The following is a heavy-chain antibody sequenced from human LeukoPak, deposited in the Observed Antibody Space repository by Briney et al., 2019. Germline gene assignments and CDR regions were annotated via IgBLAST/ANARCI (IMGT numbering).Heavy chain of an antibody. V-gene: IGHV4-59*11. J-gene: IGHJ6*03. CDR1: GGSISSHY. CDR2: IYYSGST. Sequence: SETLPLTCTGSGGSISSHYWSWIRQPPGKRLSRIGYIYYSGSTNYNPSLKSRVTISVDTSKNQFSLKLSSVTAADTAVYYCASLTADYYYYYYMDVWGKGTTVTVSS. CDR3: ASLTADYYYYYYMDV. D-gene: IGHD1-14*01.